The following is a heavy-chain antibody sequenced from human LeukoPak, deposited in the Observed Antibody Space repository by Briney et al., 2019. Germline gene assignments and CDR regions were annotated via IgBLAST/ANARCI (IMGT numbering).Heavy chain of an antibody. CDR3: ARGRKQWLVPLDGVFDY. Sequence: SETLSLTCTVSGGSISSSSYYWGWIRQPPGKGLEWIGSIYYSGSTYYNPSLKSRVTISVDTSKNQFSLELSSVTAADTAVYYCARGRKQWLVPLDGVFDYWGQGTLVTVSS. J-gene: IGHJ4*02. V-gene: IGHV4-39*07. CDR2: IYYSGST. CDR1: GGSISSSSYY. D-gene: IGHD6-19*01.